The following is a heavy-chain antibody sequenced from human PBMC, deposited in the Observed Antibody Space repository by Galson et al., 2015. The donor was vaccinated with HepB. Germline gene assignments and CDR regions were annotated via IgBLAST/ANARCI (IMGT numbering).Heavy chain of an antibody. CDR1: GFTVSSNY. Sequence: SLRLSCAASGFTVSSNYMSWVRQAPGKGLEWVSVIYSGGSTYYADSVKGRFTISRDNSKNTLYLQMNSLRAEDTAVYYCARDRPAGYCSSTSCYDGMDVWGQGTTVTVSS. CDR2: IYSGGST. D-gene: IGHD2-2*01. J-gene: IGHJ6*02. CDR3: ARDRPAGYCSSTSCYDGMDV. V-gene: IGHV3-53*01.